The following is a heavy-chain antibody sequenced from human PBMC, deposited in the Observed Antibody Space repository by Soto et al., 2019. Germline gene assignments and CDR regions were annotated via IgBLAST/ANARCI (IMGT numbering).Heavy chain of an antibody. J-gene: IGHJ3*02. V-gene: IGHV3-53*04. CDR1: GFTVSSNY. CDR3: ARAMITIFGVVRNHDAFDI. D-gene: IGHD3-3*01. Sequence: GSLRLSCAASGFTVSSNYMSWVRQAPGKGLEWVSVIYSGGSTYYADSVKGRFTISRHNSKNTLYLQMNSLRAEDTAVYYCARAMITIFGVVRNHDAFDIWGQGTMVTVPS. CDR2: IYSGGST.